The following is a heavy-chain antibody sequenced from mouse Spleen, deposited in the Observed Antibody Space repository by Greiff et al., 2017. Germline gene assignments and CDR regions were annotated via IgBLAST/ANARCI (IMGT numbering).Heavy chain of an antibody. D-gene: IGHD2-4*01. CDR2: IDPNSGYT. V-gene: IGHV1-7*01. Sequence: VQLQQSGAELAKPGASVKLSYKASGYTFSNYWVHWVKQRPGQGLEWIGYIDPNSGYTKYNQKFKDKAILTADKSSSTAYMQLRSLTYEDSAVYYCARGGITTDAMDYWGQGTSVTVSS. J-gene: IGHJ4*01. CDR3: ARGGITTDAMDY. CDR1: GYTFSNYW.